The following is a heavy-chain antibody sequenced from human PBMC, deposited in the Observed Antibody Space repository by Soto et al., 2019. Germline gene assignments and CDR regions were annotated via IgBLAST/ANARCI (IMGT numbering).Heavy chain of an antibody. CDR2: IYYTGST. J-gene: IGHJ6*02. V-gene: IGHV4-30-4*01. CDR3: ARIHFGDEPSYYYYGMDV. Sequence: SETLSLTCTVSGGSFSSGDYYWSWVRQPPGKGLEWIGYIYYTGSTFNNPSLKSRVSISIDTSKTQFSLKLSSVTAADTAVYYCARIHFGDEPSYYYYGMDVWGQGTTVTVPS. D-gene: IGHD4-17*01. CDR1: GGSFSSGDYY.